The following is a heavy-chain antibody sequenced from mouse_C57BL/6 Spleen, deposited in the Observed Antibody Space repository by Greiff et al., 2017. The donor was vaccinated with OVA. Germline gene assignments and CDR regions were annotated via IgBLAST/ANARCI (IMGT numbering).Heavy chain of an antibody. D-gene: IGHD2-1*01. V-gene: IGHV1-26*01. Sequence: EVQLQQSGPELVKPGASVKISCKASGYTFTDYYMNWVKQSHGKSLEWIGDINPNNGGTSYNQKFKGKATLTVDKSSSTAYMELRSLTSEDSAVYYCARVGNYVEDYWGQGTTLTVSS. CDR1: GYTFTDYY. J-gene: IGHJ2*01. CDR3: ARVGNYVEDY. CDR2: INPNNGGT.